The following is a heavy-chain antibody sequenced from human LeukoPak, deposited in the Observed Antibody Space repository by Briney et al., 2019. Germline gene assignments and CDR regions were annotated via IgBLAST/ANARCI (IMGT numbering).Heavy chain of an antibody. J-gene: IGHJ4*02. CDR1: GFTFSSYS. Sequence: GGSLRLSCAASGFTFSSYSMNWVRQAPGKGLEWVSSISSSSSYIYYADSVKGRFTISRDNAKNSLYLQMNSLRAEDTAVYYCARDIVVVPATLGYWGQGTLVTLSS. D-gene: IGHD2-2*01. CDR2: ISSSSSYI. V-gene: IGHV3-21*01. CDR3: ARDIVVVPATLGY.